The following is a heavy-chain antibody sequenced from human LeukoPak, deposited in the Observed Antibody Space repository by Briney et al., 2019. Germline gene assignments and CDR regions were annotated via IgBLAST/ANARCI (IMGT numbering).Heavy chain of an antibody. CDR1: GFTVSSNY. CDR2: ISSSGSTI. D-gene: IGHD5-18*01. J-gene: IGHJ4*02. Sequence: GGSLRLSCAASGFTVSSNYMSWVRQAPGEGLEWVSYISSSGSTIYYADSVKGRFTISRDNAKNSLYLQMNSLRAEDTAVYYCARDDSYGLDYWGQGTRVTVSS. CDR3: ARDDSYGLDY. V-gene: IGHV3-11*04.